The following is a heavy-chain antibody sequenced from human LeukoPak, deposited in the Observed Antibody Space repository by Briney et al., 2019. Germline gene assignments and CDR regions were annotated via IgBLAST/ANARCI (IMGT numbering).Heavy chain of an antibody. CDR1: GYTFTSYY. D-gene: IGHD3-22*01. CDR3: ARGGSAYSSGYYFVVDY. J-gene: IGHJ4*02. V-gene: IGHV1-46*01. CDR2: INPSGGST. Sequence: ASVKVSCKASGYTFTSYYMHWARQAPGQGLEWMGIINPSGGSTSYAQKFQGRVTMTRDTSTSTVYMELSSLRSEDTAVYYCARGGSAYSSGYYFVVDYWGQGTLVTVSS.